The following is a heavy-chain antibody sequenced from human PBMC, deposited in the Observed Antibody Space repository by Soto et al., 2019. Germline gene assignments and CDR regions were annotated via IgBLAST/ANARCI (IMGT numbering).Heavy chain of an antibody. CDR1: GFTVSSNY. CDR3: ARNLREWLTSYFDY. V-gene: IGHV3-53*01. D-gene: IGHD6-19*01. J-gene: IGHJ4*02. Sequence: GGSLRLSCAASGFTVSSNYMSWVRQAPGKGLEWVSVIYSGGSTYYADSVKGRFTISRGNSKNTLYLQMNSLRAEDTAVYYCARNLREWLTSYFDYWGQGTLVTVS. CDR2: IYSGGST.